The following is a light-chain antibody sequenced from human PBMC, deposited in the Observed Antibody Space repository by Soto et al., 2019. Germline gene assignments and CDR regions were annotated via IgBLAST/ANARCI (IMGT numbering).Light chain of an antibody. CDR1: QSVSSSY. V-gene: IGKV3-20*01. J-gene: IGKJ5*01. CDR2: GAS. Sequence: EIVMTQSPATLSVSPGERATLSCRASQSVSSSYLAWYQQKPGQAPRLLIYGASTRASVIPDRFSGSGSGTDFTLTISRLEPEDCAVYYCQQYDDSPITFGQGTRLEIK. CDR3: QQYDDSPIT.